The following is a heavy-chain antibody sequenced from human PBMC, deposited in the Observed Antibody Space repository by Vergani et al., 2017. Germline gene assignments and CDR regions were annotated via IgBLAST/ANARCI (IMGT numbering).Heavy chain of an antibody. CDR3: AKDLGTSSGGGWFDP. D-gene: IGHD6-6*01. Sequence: EVQLVESGGGLVQPGGSLRLSCAASGFTFSSYSMNWVRQGPGKGLEWVSYISSSSSTIYYADSVKGRFTISRDNAKNSLYLQMNSLRAEDTALYYCAKDLGTSSGGGWFDPWGQGTLVTVSS. CDR1: GFTFSSYS. CDR2: ISSSSSTI. J-gene: IGHJ5*02. V-gene: IGHV3-48*01.